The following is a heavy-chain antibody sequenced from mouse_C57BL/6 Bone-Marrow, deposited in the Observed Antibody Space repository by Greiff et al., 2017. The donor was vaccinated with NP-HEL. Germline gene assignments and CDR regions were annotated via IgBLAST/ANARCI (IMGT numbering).Heavy chain of an antibody. V-gene: IGHV1-72*01. CDR2: IDPNSGGT. D-gene: IGHD1-1*01. CDR3: ARNYYGSSSFDY. J-gene: IGHJ2*01. Sequence: QVQLKEPGAELVKEGAAGQVSWRGAGCTFTSYWMHWVKQRPGRGLEWIGRIDPNSGGTKYNEKFKSKATLTVDKPSSTAYMQLSSLTSEDSAVYYCARNYYGSSSFDYWGQGTTLTVSS. CDR1: GCTFTSYW.